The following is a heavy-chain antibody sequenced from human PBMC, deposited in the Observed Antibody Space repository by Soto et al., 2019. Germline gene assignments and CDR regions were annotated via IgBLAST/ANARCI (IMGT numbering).Heavy chain of an antibody. J-gene: IGHJ6*02. CDR1: GGSISSYY. V-gene: IGHV4-59*07. Sequence: SDTLSLTCTVSGGSISSYYWSWIRQPPGKGLEWIGYIYYSGSTNYNPSLKSRVTISVDKSKNQFSLKLSYVTAADTAVYYCARTSPPRGYSYGYGMDVWGQGTTVTVS. CDR3: ARTSPPRGYSYGYGMDV. CDR2: IYYSGST. D-gene: IGHD5-18*01.